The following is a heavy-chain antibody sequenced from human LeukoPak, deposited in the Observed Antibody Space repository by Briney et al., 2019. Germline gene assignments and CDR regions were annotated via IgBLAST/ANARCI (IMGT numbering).Heavy chain of an antibody. V-gene: IGHV3-23*01. CDR3: AELGITMIGGV. CDR2: ISNDGGST. D-gene: IGHD3-10*02. J-gene: IGHJ6*04. CDR1: GFTFANSG. Sequence: GGSLRLSCAAAGFTFANSGMSWVRQAPGKGLEWVSAISNDGGSTYYADSVKGRFTISRDNAKNSLYLQMNSQRAEDTAVYYCAELGITMIGGVWGKGTTVTVSS.